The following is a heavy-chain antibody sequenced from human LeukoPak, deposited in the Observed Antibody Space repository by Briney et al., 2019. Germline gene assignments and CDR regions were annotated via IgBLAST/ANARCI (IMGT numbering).Heavy chain of an antibody. V-gene: IGHV1-24*01. CDR1: GYTLTESS. J-gene: IGHJ4*02. CDR3: ARDFPEIDY. CDR2: FDPEDGKT. Sequence: ASVKVSCKVSGYTLTESSMHWVRQAPGKGFEWMGGFDPEDGKTIYSQKFRGRVTMTQDTSLDTAYMELSSLRSEDTAVYYCARDFPEIDYWGQGTLVTVSS.